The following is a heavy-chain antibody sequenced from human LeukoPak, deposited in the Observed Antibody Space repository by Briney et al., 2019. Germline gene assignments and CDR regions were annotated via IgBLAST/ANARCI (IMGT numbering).Heavy chain of an antibody. D-gene: IGHD1-26*01. CDR1: GGSIRSYY. CDR3: ARGEGSGSYNRFDY. J-gene: IGHJ4*02. V-gene: IGHV4-59*08. Sequence: SETLSLTCTVSGGSIRSYYWGWIRQPPGKGLEWIGYIHYSESTKYNPSLKSRVTISVDTSKNQFSLKLSSVTAADTAVYYCARGEGSGSYNRFDYWGQGTLVTVSS. CDR2: IHYSEST.